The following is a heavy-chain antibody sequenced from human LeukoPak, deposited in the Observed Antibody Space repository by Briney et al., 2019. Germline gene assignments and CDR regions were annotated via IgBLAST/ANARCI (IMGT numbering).Heavy chain of an antibody. J-gene: IGHJ5*02. CDR1: GGSISSHY. CDR3: ARLYDSSGYTNWLDP. D-gene: IGHD3-22*01. V-gene: IGHV4-59*11. Sequence: SEALSLTCTVSGGSISSHYWSWIRQPPGKGLEWIGYIYYSGSSKYNPSLKSRVTISVDTSKNQFSLKLSSVTAADTAVYYCARLYDSSGYTNWLDPWGQGTLVTVSS. CDR2: IYYSGSS.